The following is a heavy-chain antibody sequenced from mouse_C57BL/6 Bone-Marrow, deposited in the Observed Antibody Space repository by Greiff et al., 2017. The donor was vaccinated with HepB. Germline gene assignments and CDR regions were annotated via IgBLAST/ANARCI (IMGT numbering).Heavy chain of an antibody. V-gene: IGHV1-64*01. CDR1: GYTFTSYW. CDR2: IHPNSGST. CDR3: AITGTDAMDY. D-gene: IGHD4-1*01. Sequence: QVQLQQSGAELVKPGASVKLSCKASGYTFTSYWMHWVKQRPGQGLEWIGMIHPNSGSTNYNEKFKSKATLTVDKSSSTAYMQLSSLTSEDSAVYYCAITGTDAMDYWGQGTSVTVSS. J-gene: IGHJ4*01.